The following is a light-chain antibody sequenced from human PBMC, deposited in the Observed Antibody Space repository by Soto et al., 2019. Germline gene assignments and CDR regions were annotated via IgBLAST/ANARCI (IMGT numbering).Light chain of an antibody. CDR2: AAS. Sequence: IQVTQSPSFLSASVGDRVTITCRASQGISSYLAWYQQKSGKAPKLLIYAASTLQSGVPSRFSGSESGTEFTLTISSLQPEDFATYYCQQVNSYPHTFGQGTKLEIK. CDR3: QQVNSYPHT. J-gene: IGKJ2*01. CDR1: QGISSY. V-gene: IGKV1-9*01.